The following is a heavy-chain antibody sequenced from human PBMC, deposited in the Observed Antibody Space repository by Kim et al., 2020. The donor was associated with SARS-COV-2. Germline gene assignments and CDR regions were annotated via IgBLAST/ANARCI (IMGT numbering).Heavy chain of an antibody. CDR3: ARDQHTIVTTTIDY. V-gene: IGHV3-30-3*01. D-gene: IGHD3-16*02. CDR1: GFTFSSYA. J-gene: IGHJ4*02. Sequence: GGSLRLSCAASGFTFSSYAMHWVRQAPGKGLEWVAVISYDGSNKYYADSVKGRFTISRDNSKNTLYLQMNSLRAEDTAVYYCARDQHTIVTTTIDYWGQGTLVTVSS. CDR2: ISYDGSNK.